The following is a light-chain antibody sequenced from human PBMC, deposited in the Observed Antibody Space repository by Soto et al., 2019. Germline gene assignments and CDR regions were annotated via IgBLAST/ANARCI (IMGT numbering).Light chain of an antibody. Sequence: SVLTQPASVSGSPGQSITISCTGTSGDIGSYNRVSWYQQHPGKAPKLIIYEVTDRPSGVSNRFSGSKSGNTASLTISGLQAEDEAEYYCSSYTNINTRACVFGTGTKVNVL. CDR3: SSYTNINTRACV. V-gene: IGLV2-14*01. CDR1: SGDIGSYNR. CDR2: EVT. J-gene: IGLJ1*01.